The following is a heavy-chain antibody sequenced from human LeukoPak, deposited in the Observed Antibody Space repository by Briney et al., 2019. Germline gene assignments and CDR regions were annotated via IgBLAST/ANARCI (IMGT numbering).Heavy chain of an antibody. CDR1: GFTFSSYA. J-gene: IGHJ4*02. V-gene: IGHV3-23*01. CDR3: AKRGPRIYYYDSSGYDY. CDR2: ISGSGGST. D-gene: IGHD3-22*01. Sequence: PGGSLRLSCAASGFTFSSYAMSWVRQAPGKGLEWVSAISGSGGSTYYADSVKGRFTISRDNSKNTLYLQMNSLRAEDTAVYYCAKRGPRIYYYDSSGYDYWGQGTLVTVSS.